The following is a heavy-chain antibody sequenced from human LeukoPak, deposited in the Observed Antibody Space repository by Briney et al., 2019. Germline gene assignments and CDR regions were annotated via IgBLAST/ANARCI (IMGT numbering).Heavy chain of an antibody. J-gene: IGHJ4*02. CDR1: GFTFVNYA. D-gene: IGHD4-17*01. CDR2: MSGGAGGT. Sequence: GGSLRLSCAASGFTFVNYAMTWVRQAPGKGLEWVSTMSGGAGGTFYAGSVKGRFSISRDNSHYTLYLQMNSLRPEDTAVYYCAKTRTTVTTLDYWGQGTLVTVSS. CDR3: AKTRTTVTTLDY. V-gene: IGHV3-23*01.